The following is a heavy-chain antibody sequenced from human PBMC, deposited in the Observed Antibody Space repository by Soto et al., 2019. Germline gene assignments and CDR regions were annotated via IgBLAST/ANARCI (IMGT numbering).Heavy chain of an antibody. Sequence: SVKVSCKASGGTFSSYAISWVRQAPEQGLEWMGGIIPIFGTANYAQKFQGRVTITADESTSTAYMELSSLRSEDTAVYYCAREHCSGGSCYVGYAFDIWGQGTMVTVSS. J-gene: IGHJ3*02. CDR1: GGTFSSYA. CDR3: AREHCSGGSCYVGYAFDI. V-gene: IGHV1-69*13. CDR2: IIPIFGTA. D-gene: IGHD2-15*01.